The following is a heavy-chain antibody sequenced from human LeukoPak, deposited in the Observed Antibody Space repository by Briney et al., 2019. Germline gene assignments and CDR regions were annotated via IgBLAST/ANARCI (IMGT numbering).Heavy chain of an antibody. D-gene: IGHD2-2*01. CDR2: IYPGDSDT. Sequence: GESLKISCKGSGYSFTSYWIGWVRQMPGKGLEWMGIIYPGDSDTRYSPSFQGQVTISADKSISTAYLQWSSLKASDTAMYYCARGLGYCSSTSCSHFDPWGQGTLVTVSS. J-gene: IGHJ5*02. CDR3: ARGLGYCSSTSCSHFDP. V-gene: IGHV5-51*01. CDR1: GYSFTSYW.